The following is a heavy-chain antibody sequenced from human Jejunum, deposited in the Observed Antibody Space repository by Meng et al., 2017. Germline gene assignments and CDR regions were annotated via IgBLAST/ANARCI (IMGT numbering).Heavy chain of an antibody. CDR3: ARGWGPRAYYFDY. CDR2: IDLSGTT. J-gene: IGHJ4*02. D-gene: IGHD7-27*01. Sequence: SETLSLTCGVYGGSFSGYYCGWIRQSPGKGLEWIGDIDLSGTTNYSPSLKSRVTISVDTSKNQFSLNLNSVTAADTAVYYCARGWGPRAYYFDYWGQGTLVTVSS. CDR1: GGSFSGYY. V-gene: IGHV4-34*01.